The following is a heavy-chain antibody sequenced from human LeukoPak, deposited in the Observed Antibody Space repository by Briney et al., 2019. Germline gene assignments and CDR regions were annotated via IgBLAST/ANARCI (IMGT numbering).Heavy chain of an antibody. CDR1: GFTFSSYW. Sequence: GGSLRLSCEASGFTFSSYWMHWVRQVPGKGLVWVSRINSDGSSTSYADSVKGRFTISRDNAKNTLYLQMNSLRAEDTAVYYCAREATYYYGSGSYSRRYYFDYWGQGTLVTVSS. D-gene: IGHD3-10*01. CDR3: AREATYYYGSGSYSRRYYFDY. J-gene: IGHJ4*02. V-gene: IGHV3-74*01. CDR2: INSDGSST.